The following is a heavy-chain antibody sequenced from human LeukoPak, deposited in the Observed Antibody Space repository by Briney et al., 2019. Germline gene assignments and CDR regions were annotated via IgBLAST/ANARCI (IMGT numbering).Heavy chain of an antibody. J-gene: IGHJ5*02. Sequence: SETLSLTCTVSGGSISSSSYYWGWIRQPPGKGLEWIGSIYYSGSTYYNPSLKSRVTISVDTSKNQFSLKLSSVTAADTAVYYCARGGLGYLSPKGFDPWGQGTLVTVSS. CDR3: ARGGLGYLSPKGFDP. V-gene: IGHV4-39*01. D-gene: IGHD2-15*01. CDR1: GGSISSSSYY. CDR2: IYYSGST.